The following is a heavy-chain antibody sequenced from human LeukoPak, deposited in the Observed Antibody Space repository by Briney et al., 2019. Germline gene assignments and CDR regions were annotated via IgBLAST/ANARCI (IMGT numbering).Heavy chain of an antibody. Sequence: ASVKVSCKVSGYTLTELSMHWVRQAPGKGLEWMGGFDPEDGETIYAQKFQGRVTMTEDTSTDTAYMELSSLRSEDTAVYYCATVTYYYDSSGFAFDIWGQGTIVTVSS. J-gene: IGHJ3*02. CDR1: GYTLTELS. CDR2: FDPEDGET. D-gene: IGHD3-22*01. CDR3: ATVTYYYDSSGFAFDI. V-gene: IGHV1-24*01.